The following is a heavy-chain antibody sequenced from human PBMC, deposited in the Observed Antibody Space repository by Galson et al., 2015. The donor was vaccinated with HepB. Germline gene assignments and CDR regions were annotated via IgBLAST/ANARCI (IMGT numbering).Heavy chain of an antibody. CDR1: GFTFSSYS. CDR2: IKQDGSEK. J-gene: IGHJ6*02. Sequence: SLRLSCAASGFTFSSYSMTWVRQAPGKGLEWVANIKQDGSEKYYVDSMKGRFTISRDNAKNSLYLQMNSLSAEDTAVYYCATGRSMGVWGQGTTVTVSS. CDR3: ATGRSMGV. V-gene: IGHV3-7*01.